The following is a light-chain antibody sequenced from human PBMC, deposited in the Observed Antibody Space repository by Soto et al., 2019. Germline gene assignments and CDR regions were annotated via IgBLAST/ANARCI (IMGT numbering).Light chain of an antibody. CDR3: CSYAGSHPYV. V-gene: IGLV2-11*01. J-gene: IGLJ1*01. CDR1: SSDVGNYNS. CDR2: DVR. Sequence: QSALTQPRSVSGSPGQSVTMSCTGASSDVGNYNSVSWYQQHPGKAPKLIIYDVRKRPSGVPDRLSGSKSGNTASLTISRLHAEDEADYFCCSYAGSHPYVFGTGTKLTVL.